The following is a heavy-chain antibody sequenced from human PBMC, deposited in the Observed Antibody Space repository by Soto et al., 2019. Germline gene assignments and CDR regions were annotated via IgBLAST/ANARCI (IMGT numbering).Heavy chain of an antibody. Sequence: QVQLVQSGAEVKKPGSSVKVSCKASGDTFSSYAINWVRQAPGQGLAWMGGIIPIFGTTDYAQKFQGRLTITADEYTTKAYMELSSLRSEDTAVYYCARSSLEPPYYYSYGMDVWGQGTTVTVSS. CDR2: IIPIFGTT. CDR3: ARSSLEPPYYYSYGMDV. J-gene: IGHJ6*02. V-gene: IGHV1-69*01. D-gene: IGHD1-1*01. CDR1: GDTFSSYA.